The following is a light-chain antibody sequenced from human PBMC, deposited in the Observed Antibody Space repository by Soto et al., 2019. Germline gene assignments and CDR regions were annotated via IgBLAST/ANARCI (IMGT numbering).Light chain of an antibody. CDR3: QQRSDWPPT. CDR1: QSLRNY. Sequence: ENVLTQTPATLSLSPGDTATLCCRATQSLRNYLAWYQQKLGQAPRLLIYDASKRATGIPARFSGSGSGTDFALTISSLEPEDFAVYFCQQRSDWPPTFGQGTRLEI. CDR2: DAS. V-gene: IGKV3-11*01. J-gene: IGKJ5*01.